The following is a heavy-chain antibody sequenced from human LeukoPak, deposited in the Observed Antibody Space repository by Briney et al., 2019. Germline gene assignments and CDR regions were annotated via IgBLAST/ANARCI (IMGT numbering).Heavy chain of an antibody. CDR3: ARDLRDKGYCSSTSCYGYYYYYYMDV. J-gene: IGHJ6*03. CDR2: LIPILGIA. Sequence: GSSVKVSCKASGGTFSSYTISWVRQAPGQGLEWMGRLIPILGIANYAQKFQGRVTITADKSTSTAYMELSSLRSEDTAVYYCARDLRDKGYCSSTSCYGYYYYYYMDVWGKGTTVTVSS. CDR1: GGTFSSYT. D-gene: IGHD2-2*01. V-gene: IGHV1-69*04.